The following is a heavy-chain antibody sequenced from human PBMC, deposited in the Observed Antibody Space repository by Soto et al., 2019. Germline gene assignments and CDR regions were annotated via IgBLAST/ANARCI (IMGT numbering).Heavy chain of an antibody. V-gene: IGHV3-23*01. CDR3: TRVDFYGSGANDY. J-gene: IGHJ4*02. CDR1: GFTISRNA. D-gene: IGHD3-10*01. Sequence: GGSLRLSCAASGFTISRNAMYWVRQAPGKGLEWISGISERGDTTHYAESVKGRFTISRDESKNSLYLQMNSLKTEDTAVYYCTRVDFYGSGANDYWGSGILVTVSS. CDR2: ISERGDTT.